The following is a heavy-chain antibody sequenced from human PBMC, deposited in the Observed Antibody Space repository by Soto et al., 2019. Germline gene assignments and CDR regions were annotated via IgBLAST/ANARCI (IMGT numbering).Heavy chain of an antibody. D-gene: IGHD2-8*01. J-gene: IGHJ6*02. CDR2: INPNSGGT. CDR3: ARDSNSYCTNGVCYGGMDV. Sequence: ASVKVSCKASGYTFTGYYMHWVRQAPGQGLEWMGWINPNSGGTNYAQKFQGWVTMTRDTSISTAYMELSRLRPDDTAVYYCARDSNSYCTNGVCYGGMDVWGQGTTVTVSS. V-gene: IGHV1-2*04. CDR1: GYTFTGYY.